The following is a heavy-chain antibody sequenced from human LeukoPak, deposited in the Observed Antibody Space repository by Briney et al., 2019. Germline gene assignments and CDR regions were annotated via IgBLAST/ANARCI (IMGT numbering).Heavy chain of an antibody. J-gene: IGHJ4*02. CDR1: GYTFSDYY. V-gene: IGHV1-2*02. Sequence: ASVKVSCKASGYTFSDYYMHWVRQAPGQGLEWMGWINPNSGDPDYAQSFQGRVTMTRDTSISTAYMELTRLTYDDTAMYYCARASGSSGSYYPYWGQGTLVTVSS. CDR3: ARASGSSGSYYPY. CDR2: INPNSGDP. D-gene: IGHD3-10*01.